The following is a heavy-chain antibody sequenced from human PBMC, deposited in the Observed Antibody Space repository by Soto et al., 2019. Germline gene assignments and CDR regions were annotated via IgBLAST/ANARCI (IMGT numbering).Heavy chain of an antibody. Sequence: PSETLSLTCTVSGGSISSGDYYWSWIRQPPGKGPEWIGYIYYSGSTYYNPSLKSRVTISVDTSKNQFSLKLSSVTAADTAVYYCASSGDYLQNYGMDVWGQGTTVTVSS. CDR2: IYYSGST. D-gene: IGHD4-17*01. CDR1: GGSISSGDYY. V-gene: IGHV4-30-4*01. J-gene: IGHJ6*02. CDR3: ASSGDYLQNYGMDV.